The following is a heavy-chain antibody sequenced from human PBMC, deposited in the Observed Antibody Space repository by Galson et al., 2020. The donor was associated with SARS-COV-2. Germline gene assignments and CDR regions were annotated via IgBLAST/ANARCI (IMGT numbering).Heavy chain of an antibody. V-gene: IGHV3-64D*06. CDR2: ISSNGGST. J-gene: IGHJ4*02. CDR3: VRMRTTTFDY. Sequence: GESLKISCSASGFTFSSYAMHWVRQAPGKGLEYVSAISSNGGSTYYADSVKGRFTISRDNPKNTLYLQMSSLRAEDTAVYYCVRMRTTTFDYWGQGTLVTVSS. CDR1: GFTFSSYA. D-gene: IGHD4-4*01.